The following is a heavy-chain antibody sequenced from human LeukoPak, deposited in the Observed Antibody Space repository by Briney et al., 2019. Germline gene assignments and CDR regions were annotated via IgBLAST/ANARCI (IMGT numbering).Heavy chain of an antibody. CDR3: ARGVGASATHFDY. V-gene: IGHV3-21*01. CDR2: ISSSSSYI. Sequence: RSGGSLRLSCAASGFTFSSYSMNWVRQAPGKGLEWVSSISSSSSYIYYADSVKGRFTISRDNAKNSLYLQMNSLRAEDTDVYYCARGVGASATHFDYWGQGTLVTVSS. J-gene: IGHJ4*02. CDR1: GFTFSSYS. D-gene: IGHD1-26*01.